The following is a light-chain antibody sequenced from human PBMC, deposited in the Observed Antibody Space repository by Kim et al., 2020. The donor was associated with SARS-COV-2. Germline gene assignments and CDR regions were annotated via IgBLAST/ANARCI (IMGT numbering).Light chain of an antibody. J-gene: IGKJ5*01. CDR2: DAS. CDR1: QSVSTY. Sequence: SPGERVTLSCRASQSVSTYLAWFQQKPGQAPRLLIYDASNRATGIPARFSGSGSGTDFTLTISSLEPEDVAVYYCQQRGNWPRVTFGQGTRLEIK. V-gene: IGKV3-11*01. CDR3: QQRGNWPRVT.